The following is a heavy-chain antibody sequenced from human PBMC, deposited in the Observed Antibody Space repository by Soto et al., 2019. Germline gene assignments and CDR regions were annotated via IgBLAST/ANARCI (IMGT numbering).Heavy chain of an antibody. CDR2: ISGSGGST. Sequence: SLSCAASGFTFSRYAMSWVRQAPGKGLEWVSAISGSGGSTYYADSVKGRFTISRDNSKNTLYLQMNSLRAEDTAVYYCAKDAPRIRRFDYWGQGNLVTVSS. J-gene: IGHJ4*02. D-gene: IGHD1-20*01. CDR1: GFTFSRYA. V-gene: IGHV3-23*01. CDR3: AKDAPRIRRFDY.